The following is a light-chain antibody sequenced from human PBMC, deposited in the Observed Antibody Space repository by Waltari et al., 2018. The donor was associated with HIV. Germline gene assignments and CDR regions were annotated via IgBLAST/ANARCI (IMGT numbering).Light chain of an antibody. Sequence: QSVLTQPPSVSGAPGQRVTISCTGSSPNIGAGYDVHWYQQLPGTAPKLLIYVNTNRPSGVSDRFSGSKFGTSAALAITGLQAEEEADYYCQSYDSRQSGFWVFGGGTTLTVL. V-gene: IGLV1-40*01. CDR1: SPNIGAGYD. J-gene: IGLJ3*02. CDR2: VNT. CDR3: QSYDSRQSGFWV.